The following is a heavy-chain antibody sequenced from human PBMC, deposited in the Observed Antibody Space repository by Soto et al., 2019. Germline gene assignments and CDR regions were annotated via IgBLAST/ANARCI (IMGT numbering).Heavy chain of an antibody. D-gene: IGHD5-12*01. Sequence: PSETLSLTCTVSGGSISSYYWSWIRQPPGKGLEWIGYIYYSGSTNYNPSLKSRVTISVDTSKNQFSLKLSSVTAADTAVYYCAASDYEFGDFDYWGQGTLVTVSS. CDR1: GGSISSYY. J-gene: IGHJ4*02. V-gene: IGHV4-59*08. CDR3: AASDYEFGDFDY. CDR2: IYYSGST.